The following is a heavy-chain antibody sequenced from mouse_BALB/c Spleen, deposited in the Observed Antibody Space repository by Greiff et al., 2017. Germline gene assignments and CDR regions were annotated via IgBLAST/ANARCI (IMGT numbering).Heavy chain of an antibody. V-gene: IGHV3-2*02. CDR1: GYSITSDYA. Sequence: EVQLVESGPGLVKPSQSLSLTCTVTGYSITSDYAWNWIRQFPGNKLEWMGYISYSGSTSYNPSLKSRISITRDTSKNQFFLQLNSVTTEDTATYYCAREDYYRYDGWYFDVWGAGTTVTVSS. CDR3: AREDYYRYDGWYFDV. J-gene: IGHJ1*01. CDR2: ISYSGST. D-gene: IGHD2-14*01.